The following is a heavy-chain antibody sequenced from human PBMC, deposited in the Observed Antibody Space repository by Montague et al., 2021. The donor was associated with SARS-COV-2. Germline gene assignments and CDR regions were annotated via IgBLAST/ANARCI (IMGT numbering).Heavy chain of an antibody. Sequence: CAISGDSVSSNSAAWNWIRQSPSRGLEWLGRTYYRSKWYNDYAVSVKSRITINPDTSKNQFSLQLNSVTPEDTAVYYCASGRMVPYSSSWTTLYYYYGMDVWGQGTTFTVS. CDR1: GDSVSSNSAA. J-gene: IGHJ6*02. CDR2: TYYRSKWYN. CDR3: ASGRMVPYSSSWTTLYYYYGMDV. D-gene: IGHD6-13*01. V-gene: IGHV6-1*01.